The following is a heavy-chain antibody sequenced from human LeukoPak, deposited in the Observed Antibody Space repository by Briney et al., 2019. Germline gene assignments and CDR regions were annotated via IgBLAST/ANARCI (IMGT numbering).Heavy chain of an antibody. CDR1: GYTFTGYY. CDR3: ARAGYCSGGSCYFAEYFQH. J-gene: IGHJ1*01. CDR2: INPNSGGT. Sequence: ASVKVSCKASGYTFTGYYMHWVRQAPGQGLEWMGRINPNSGGTNYAQKFQGRVTMTRDTSISTAYMELSRLRSDDTAVYYCARAGYCSGGSCYFAEYFQHWGRAPWSPSPQ. D-gene: IGHD2-15*01. V-gene: IGHV1-2*06.